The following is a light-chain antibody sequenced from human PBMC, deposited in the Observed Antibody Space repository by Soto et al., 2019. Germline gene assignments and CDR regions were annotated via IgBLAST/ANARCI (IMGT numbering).Light chain of an antibody. J-gene: IGLJ1*01. CDR3: SSYAGSGVFDV. Sequence: QSVLTQPPSASGSPGQSVTFSCTGTSSDVGGHNFVSWYQHHPGKAPKLLIFEVSKRPSGVPDRFSGSKSGNTASLTVSGLRAEDEADYYCSSYAGSGVFDVFGTGTKLTVL. V-gene: IGLV2-8*01. CDR2: EVS. CDR1: SSDVGGHNF.